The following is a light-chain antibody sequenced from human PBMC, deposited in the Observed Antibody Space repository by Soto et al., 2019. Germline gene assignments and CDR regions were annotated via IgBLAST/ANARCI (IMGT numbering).Light chain of an antibody. CDR3: QQFDDYPCT. J-gene: IGKJ3*01. Sequence: AIQLTQSPSSLSASVGDSVTITCRTSQGISSALAWYQQKPGRPPKLLIYDASNLASGVPSRFSGSRSGTDFTLTVSSLQPEDFATYYCQQFDDYPCTFGPGTKVDFK. CDR2: DAS. CDR1: QGISSA. V-gene: IGKV1D-13*01.